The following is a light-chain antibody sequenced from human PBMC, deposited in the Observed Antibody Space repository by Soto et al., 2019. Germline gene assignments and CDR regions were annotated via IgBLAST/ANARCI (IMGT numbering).Light chain of an antibody. CDR2: KAS. J-gene: IGKJ4*01. V-gene: IGKV1-5*03. CDR3: QQYNTYPLT. Sequence: DIQMTQSPSTLSASVGDSVTITCRASQSISPWLAWYQQKPGKAPTLLISKASSLEGGVPSRFSGSGSGTDFNITISSLQPDDFATYYCQQYNTYPLTFGGGTTVEIK. CDR1: QSISPW.